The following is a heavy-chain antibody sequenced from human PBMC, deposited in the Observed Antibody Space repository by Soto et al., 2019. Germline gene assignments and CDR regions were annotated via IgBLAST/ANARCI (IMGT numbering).Heavy chain of an antibody. D-gene: IGHD3-10*01. Sequence: PGGSVRLSCAASGFSFSGSAMHWVRQASGKGLEWVGRIRSKANSYATAYAASVKGRFTISRDDSKNTAYLQMNSLKTEDTAVYYCHLPGVLSGYYDYMDVWGRGTTVTVSS. V-gene: IGHV3-73*01. CDR3: HLPGVLSGYYDYMDV. J-gene: IGHJ6*03. CDR1: GFSFSGSA. CDR2: IRSKANSYAT.